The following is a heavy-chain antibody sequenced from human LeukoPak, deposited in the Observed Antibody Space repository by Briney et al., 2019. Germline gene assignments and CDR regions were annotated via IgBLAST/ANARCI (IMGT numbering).Heavy chain of an antibody. CDR1: GYTFTSYG. J-gene: IGHJ5*02. CDR3: ARDNTYYYGSGRDPFDP. D-gene: IGHD3-10*01. V-gene: IGHV1-18*01. Sequence: GSVKVSCKASGYTFTSYGISWVRQAPGQGLEWMGWISAYNGNTNYAQKLQGRVTMTTDTSTSTAYMELRSLRSDDTAVYYCARDNTYYYGSGRDPFDPWGQGTLVTVSS. CDR2: ISAYNGNT.